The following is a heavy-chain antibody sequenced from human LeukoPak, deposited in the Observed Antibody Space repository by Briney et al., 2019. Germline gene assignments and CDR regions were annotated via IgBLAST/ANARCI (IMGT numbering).Heavy chain of an antibody. CDR2: ISAYNGNT. D-gene: IGHD3-22*01. J-gene: IGHJ4*02. CDR3: ARDDGSDYYDSSAYYRDDY. Sequence: ASVKVSCKASGYTFTSYGISWVRQAPGQGLEGMGWISAYNGNTNYAQKLQGRVTMTTDTSTSTAYMELRSLRSDDTAVYYCARDDGSDYYDSSAYYRDDYWGQGTLVTVSS. V-gene: IGHV1-18*01. CDR1: GYTFTSYG.